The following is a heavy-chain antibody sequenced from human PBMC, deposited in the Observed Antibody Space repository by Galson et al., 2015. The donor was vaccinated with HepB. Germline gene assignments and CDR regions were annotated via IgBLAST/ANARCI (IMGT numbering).Heavy chain of an antibody. J-gene: IGHJ3*02. V-gene: IGHV1-69*04. Sequence: SVKVSCKASGGTFSSYSISWVRQAPGQGLEWMGRIIPILGRANYAQKFQVRVTITADKSTSTSYMEVSSLRSEDTAVYYCARDGWSGNYFDGAFDMWGQGTMVTVSS. CDR3: ARDGWSGNYFDGAFDM. CDR2: IIPILGRA. D-gene: IGHD1-26*01. CDR1: GGTFSSYS.